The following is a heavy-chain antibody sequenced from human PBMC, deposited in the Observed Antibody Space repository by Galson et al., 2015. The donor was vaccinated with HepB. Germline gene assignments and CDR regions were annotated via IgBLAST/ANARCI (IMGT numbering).Heavy chain of an antibody. Sequence: SLRLSCAASGFTFSSYAMHWVRQAPGKGLEWVAVISYDGSNKYYADSVKGRFTISRDNCKNTLYLQMNSLRAEDTAVYYCARDTPIGGYLVPYYGMDVWGQGTTVTVSS. CDR2: ISYDGSNK. V-gene: IGHV3-30-3*01. J-gene: IGHJ6*02. D-gene: IGHD3-22*01. CDR1: GFTFSSYA. CDR3: ARDTPIGGYLVPYYGMDV.